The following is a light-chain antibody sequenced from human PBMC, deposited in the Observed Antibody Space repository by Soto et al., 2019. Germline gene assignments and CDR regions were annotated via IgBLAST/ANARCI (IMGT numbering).Light chain of an antibody. Sequence: DIQMTQSPSTLSASVVDRVTITCRASQSINSWVAWYQQKPGKAPKLLIYDASSLESGVPSRFSGSGSGTEFNLTINRLQPDDFAAYYCQQYSSSPRTFGQGTKVDIK. CDR2: DAS. CDR1: QSINSW. V-gene: IGKV1-5*01. CDR3: QQYSSSPRT. J-gene: IGKJ1*01.